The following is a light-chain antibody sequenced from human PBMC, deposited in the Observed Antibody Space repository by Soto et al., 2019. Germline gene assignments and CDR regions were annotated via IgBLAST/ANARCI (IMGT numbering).Light chain of an antibody. J-gene: IGKJ4*01. Sequence: EILFTQSPGTLSLSPGERATLSCRASQSVSTNQLAWYQQKPGQAPRLLIYGASSRATGIADRFSGSGSGTDFTLTIRRLEPEDFAVYYCQYYYESSPFGRGTKVDIK. CDR1: QSVSTNQ. CDR2: GAS. V-gene: IGKV3-20*01. CDR3: QYYYESSP.